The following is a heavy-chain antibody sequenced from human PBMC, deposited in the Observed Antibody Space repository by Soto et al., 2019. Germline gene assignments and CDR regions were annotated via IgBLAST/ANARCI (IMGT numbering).Heavy chain of an antibody. D-gene: IGHD3-10*01. CDR2: IIPIFGTA. V-gene: IGHV1-69*13. CDR1: GGTFSSYA. Sequence: SVKVSCKASGGTFSSYAISWVRQAPGQGLEWMGGIIPIFGTANYAQKFQGRVTITPDESTSTAYMELSSLRYEDTAVYYCARGKEITMVRGVITAFDIWGQGTMVTVSS. CDR3: ARGKEITMVRGVITAFDI. J-gene: IGHJ3*02.